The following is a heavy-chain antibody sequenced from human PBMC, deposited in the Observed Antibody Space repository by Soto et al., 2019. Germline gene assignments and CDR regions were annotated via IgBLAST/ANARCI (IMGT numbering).Heavy chain of an antibody. D-gene: IGHD1-1*01. Sequence: GGSLRLSCAASGFTFNRYWMHWVRQAPGKGLVWVSRVKNDGSSTSYADSVKGRFSISRDNGKNTLYLQMNSLRVEDTAVYYCAKFDDDYYYMDVWGKGTTVTVSS. CDR1: GFTFNRYW. CDR2: VKNDGSST. CDR3: AKFDDDYYYMDV. V-gene: IGHV3-74*01. J-gene: IGHJ6*03.